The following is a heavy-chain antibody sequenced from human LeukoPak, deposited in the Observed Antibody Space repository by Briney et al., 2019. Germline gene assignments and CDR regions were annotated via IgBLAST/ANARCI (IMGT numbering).Heavy chain of an antibody. V-gene: IGHV1-8*01. CDR1: GFTLTNYD. CDR2: MNPINGNT. J-gene: IGHJ5*02. CDR3: VRDGEGVAISVNFWFDP. D-gene: IGHD3-10*01. Sequence: ASVKVSCKASGFTLTNYDINWVRQAPGQGLEWMGWMNPINGNTGYARKFQSRVTMTRDTSISTAYMELRSLTSEDTAIYYCVRDGEGVAISVNFWFDPWGRGTLVTVSS.